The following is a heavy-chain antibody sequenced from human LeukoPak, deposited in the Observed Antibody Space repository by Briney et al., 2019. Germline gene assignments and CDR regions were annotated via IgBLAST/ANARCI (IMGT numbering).Heavy chain of an antibody. CDR1: GGSISSYY. Sequence: SETLSLTCTVSGGSISSYYWSWIRQPPGKGLEWIGYTYYSGSTNYNPSLKSRVTISVDTSKNQFSLKLSSVTAADTAVYYCARVIAASTLHFDYWGQGTLVTVSS. CDR2: TYYSGST. CDR3: ARVIAASTLHFDY. D-gene: IGHD6-25*01. V-gene: IGHV4-59*01. J-gene: IGHJ4*02.